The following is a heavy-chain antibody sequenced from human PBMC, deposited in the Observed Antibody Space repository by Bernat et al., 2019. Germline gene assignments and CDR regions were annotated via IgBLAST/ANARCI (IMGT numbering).Heavy chain of an antibody. CDR3: ARDRFLDSSSWFDP. J-gene: IGHJ5*02. CDR1: GYTFTGYY. D-gene: IGHD6-6*01. CDR2: INPNSGGT. Sequence: QVQLVQTGAEVKKPGASVKVSCKASGYTFTGYYMHWVRQAPGQGLEWMGWINPNSGGTNYAQKFQGRLTMTRDTSISTAYMELSRLRSDDTAVYYCARDRFLDSSSWFDPWGQGTLVTVSS. V-gene: IGHV1-2*02.